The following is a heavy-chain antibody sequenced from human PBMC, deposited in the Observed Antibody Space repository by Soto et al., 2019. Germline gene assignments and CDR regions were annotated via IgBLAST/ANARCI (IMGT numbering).Heavy chain of an antibody. Sequence: SETLSLTCSVSGVSLTGGTYYWSWIHQHPGKGLEWIGYIFYSGSTDYNPSLKSRVNISVDTSKNQFSLKLSSVTAADTAVYYCASTEDFFDYWGQGTLVTVSS. V-gene: IGHV4-31*03. CDR2: IFYSGST. J-gene: IGHJ4*02. CDR1: GVSLTGGTYY. CDR3: ASTEDFFDY.